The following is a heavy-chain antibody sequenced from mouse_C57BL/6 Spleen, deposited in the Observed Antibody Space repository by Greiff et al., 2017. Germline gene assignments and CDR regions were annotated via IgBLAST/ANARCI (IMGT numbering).Heavy chain of an antibody. D-gene: IGHD2-2*01. Sequence: QVHVKQSGAELVKPGASVKISCKASGYAFSSYWMNWVKQRPGKGLEWIGQIYPGDGDTNYNGKFKGKATLTADKSSSTAYMQLSSLTSEDSAVYFCAREGGYDGGFDYWGQGTTLTVSS. CDR2: IYPGDGDT. CDR1: GYAFSSYW. J-gene: IGHJ2*01. CDR3: AREGGYDGGFDY. V-gene: IGHV1-80*01.